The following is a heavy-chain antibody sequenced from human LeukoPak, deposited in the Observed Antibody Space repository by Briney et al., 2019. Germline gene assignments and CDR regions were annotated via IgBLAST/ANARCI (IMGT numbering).Heavy chain of an antibody. Sequence: GGSLRLSCAASGFTFSASAVHWVRQASGKGLEWVGRIRSIANTYATAYAASVQGRFAISRDDSKNTAYLQMNSLKSEDTAVYYCARLSGIAAAGYDYWGQGTLVTVSS. CDR3: ARLSGIAAAGYDY. J-gene: IGHJ4*02. V-gene: IGHV3-73*01. D-gene: IGHD6-13*01. CDR1: GFTFSASA. CDR2: IRSIANTYAT.